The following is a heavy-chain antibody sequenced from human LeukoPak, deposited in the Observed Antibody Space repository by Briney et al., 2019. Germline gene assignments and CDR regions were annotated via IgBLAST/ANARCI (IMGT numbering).Heavy chain of an antibody. V-gene: IGHV1-8*01. Sequence: ASMKVSCKASGYTFTSYDINWVRQATGQGLEWMGWMNPNSGNTGYAQKFQGRVTMTRNTSISTAYMELSSLRSEDTAVYYCARASYGGNPSPSAVYYYYYYMDVWGKGTTVTVSS. J-gene: IGHJ6*03. CDR2: MNPNSGNT. D-gene: IGHD4/OR15-4a*01. CDR3: ARASYGGNPSPSAVYYYYYYMDV. CDR1: GYTFTSYD.